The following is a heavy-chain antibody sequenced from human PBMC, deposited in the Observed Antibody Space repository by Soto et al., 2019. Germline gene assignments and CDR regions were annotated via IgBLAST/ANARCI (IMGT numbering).Heavy chain of an antibody. CDR1: GFTFSDAW. J-gene: IGHJ5*02. CDR3: TTDLWRIAVVVGSTGYFNP. Sequence: GVSLRLSCAASGFTFSDAWMSWVRQAPGKGLDWVGRIKSKRDGGTTEYAAPVRGRFTISRDDSKNTLYLQMNSLKTEDTAVYYCTTDLWRIAVVVGSTGYFNPWGQGTPVTVSS. V-gene: IGHV3-15*01. D-gene: IGHD2-15*01. CDR2: IKSKRDGGTT.